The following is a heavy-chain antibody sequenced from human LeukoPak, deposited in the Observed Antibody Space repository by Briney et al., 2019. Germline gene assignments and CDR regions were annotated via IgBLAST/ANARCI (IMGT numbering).Heavy chain of an antibody. J-gene: IGHJ4*02. CDR2: IYYSGTT. D-gene: IGHD5-18*01. CDR3: ARTSEYAYGPAY. V-gene: IGHV4-39*01. CDR1: GGSISSSSYY. Sequence: SETLSLTCIVSGGSISSSSYYWGWFRQPPGKGLEWIGSIYYSGTTYYKPSLESRVTISVDTSKSQFSLNLSSVTAADTAVYYCARTSEYAYGPAYWGQGTLVTVSS.